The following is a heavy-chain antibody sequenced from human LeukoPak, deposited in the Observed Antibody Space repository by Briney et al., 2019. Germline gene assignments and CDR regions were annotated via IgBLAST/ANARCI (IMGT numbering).Heavy chain of an antibody. J-gene: IGHJ2*01. D-gene: IGHD3-10*01. V-gene: IGHV3-23*01. Sequence: AGGSLRLSCAASGFSFSSYAMSWVRQAPGKGLEWVSAISVRGESEYYADSVKGRFTLSRDNSKNTLFLHTNSLRADDTAVYYCAKGRRDGSGSLLNDLWGRGTLVTVSS. CDR3: AKGRRDGSGSLLNDL. CDR2: ISVRGESE. CDR1: GFSFSSYA.